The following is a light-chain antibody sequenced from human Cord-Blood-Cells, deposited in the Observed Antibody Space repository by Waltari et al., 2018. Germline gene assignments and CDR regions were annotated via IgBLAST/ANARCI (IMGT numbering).Light chain of an antibody. V-gene: IGLV2-14*01. CDR3: SSYTSSSTWV. CDR1: SSDDCGYNY. Sequence: QPALTQPASVSGSPGQSITISCTGTSSDDCGYNYVSWYQQHPDKAPKLMIYDVSKRPSGVSNRFSGSKSGNTASLTISGLQAEDEADYYCSSYTSSSTWVFGGGTKLTVL. J-gene: IGLJ3*02. CDR2: DVS.